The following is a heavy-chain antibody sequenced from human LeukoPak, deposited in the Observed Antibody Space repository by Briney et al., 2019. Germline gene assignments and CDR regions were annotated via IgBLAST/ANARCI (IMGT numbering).Heavy chain of an antibody. D-gene: IGHD2-21*02. CDR3: ARGYCGGDCYSGSKYYFDY. V-gene: IGHV4-4*07. Sequence: PSETLSLTCTVSGGPINSYYWSWIRQPAGKGLEWIGRTHSSGSTNYNPSLQSRVTMSVDTSKSQFSLNLTSETAADTAVYYCARGYCGGDCYSGSKYYFDYWGQGTLVTVSS. CDR1: GGPINSYY. CDR2: THSSGST. J-gene: IGHJ4*02.